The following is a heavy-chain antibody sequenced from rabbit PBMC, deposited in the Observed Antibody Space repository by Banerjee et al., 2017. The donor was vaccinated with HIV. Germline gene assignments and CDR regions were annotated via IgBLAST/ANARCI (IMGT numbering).Heavy chain of an antibody. CDR1: GFDFSDGYV. J-gene: IGHJ4*01. D-gene: IGHD4-1*01. Sequence: QEQLVESGGDLVQPEGSLTLTCKASGFDFSDGYVMCWVRQAPGKGLEWIASINSFSGRPVYATWAKGRFTVSRASWTTVTLQMTSLTAADTASYFCARDLAGAIGWNFNLWGPGTLVTVS. V-gene: IGHV1S45*01. CDR3: ARDLAGAIGWNFNL. CDR2: INSFSGRP.